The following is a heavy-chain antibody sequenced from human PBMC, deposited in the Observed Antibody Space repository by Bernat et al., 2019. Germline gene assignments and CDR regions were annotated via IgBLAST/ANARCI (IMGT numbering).Heavy chain of an antibody. CDR2: ISYDGSNK. J-gene: IGHJ5*02. CDR3: ARDPTAAIGWFDP. V-gene: IGHV3-30-3*01. Sequence: QVQLVESGGGEVQPGRSLRLSCAASGFTFSSYAMHWVRQAPGKGLEWVAVISYDGSNKYYADSVKGRFTISRDNSKNTLYLQMNSLRAEDTAVYYCARDPTAAIGWFDPWGQGTLVTVSS. D-gene: IGHD6-13*01. CDR1: GFTFSSYA.